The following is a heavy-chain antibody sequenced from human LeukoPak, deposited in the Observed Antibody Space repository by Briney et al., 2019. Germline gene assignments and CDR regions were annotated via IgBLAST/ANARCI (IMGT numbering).Heavy chain of an antibody. Sequence: SQTLSLTCAISGDSVSSNSAAWNWIRQSPSRGLEWLGRTYYRSKWYNDYAVSVKSRITINPDTSKNQFSLQLNSVTPEDTAVYYCARDGGAYCGGDCYPLDAFDIWGQETMVTVSS. CDR3: ARDGGAYCGGDCYPLDAFDI. CDR2: TYYRSKWYN. CDR1: GDSVSSNSAA. D-gene: IGHD2-21*02. J-gene: IGHJ3*02. V-gene: IGHV6-1*01.